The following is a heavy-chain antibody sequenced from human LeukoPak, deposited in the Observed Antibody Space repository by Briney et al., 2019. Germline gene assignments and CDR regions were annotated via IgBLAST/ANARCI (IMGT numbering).Heavy chain of an antibody. CDR3: AGGRPDY. Sequence: KPGGSLRLSCAASGFTFSTYWMNWVRQAPGKGLEWVANISQDGSKKNYVDSVKGRFTISRDNAKNSLYLQMNSLRDEDTAVYHCAGGRPDYWGQGTLVTVSS. CDR2: ISQDGSKK. J-gene: IGHJ4*02. V-gene: IGHV3-7*01. CDR1: GFTFSTYW.